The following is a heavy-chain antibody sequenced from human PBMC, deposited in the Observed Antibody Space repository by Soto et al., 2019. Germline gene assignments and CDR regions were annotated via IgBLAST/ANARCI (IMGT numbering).Heavy chain of an antibody. CDR1: GYDFARTW. V-gene: IGHV5-51*01. J-gene: IGHJ4*02. CDR2: IYPGDSET. D-gene: IGHD5-12*01. CDR3: ARLVGAYDSYFDH. Sequence: PGESLKISCKASGYDFARTWIGWVRQLPGKGLGWLGIIYPGDSETRYSPSFRGQVTFSVDMSISTAYLQWSSLKTSDIAIYYCARLVGAYDSYFDHWGQGTRVTVSS.